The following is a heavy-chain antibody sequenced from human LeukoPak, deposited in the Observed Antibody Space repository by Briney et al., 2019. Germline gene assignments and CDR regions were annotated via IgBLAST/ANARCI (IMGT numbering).Heavy chain of an antibody. J-gene: IGHJ4*02. CDR3: ASLYDYVWGSYRWIDY. D-gene: IGHD3-16*02. CDR2: INHSGST. Sequence: PSETLSLTCAVYGGSFSGYYWSWIRQPPGKGLEWIGEINHSGSTNYNPSLKSRVTISVDTSKNQFSLKLSSVTAADTAVYYCASLYDYVWGSYRWIDYWGQGTLVTVSS. V-gene: IGHV4-34*01. CDR1: GGSFSGYY.